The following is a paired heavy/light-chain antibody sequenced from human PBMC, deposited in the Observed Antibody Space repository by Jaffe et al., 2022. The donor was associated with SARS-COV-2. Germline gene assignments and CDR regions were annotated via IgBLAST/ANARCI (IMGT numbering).Light chain of an antibody. CDR2: RDT. CDR3: QVWDSSTAAV. J-gene: IGLJ2*01. Sequence: SYELTQPLSVSVALGQTAKITCGGNNIGSKNVHWYQQKPGQAPVLVIYRDTMRPSGIPERFSGSNSGNTATLTIITAQAGDEADYYCQVWDSSTAAVFGGGTKVTVL. V-gene: IGLV3-9*01. CDR1: NIGSKN.
Heavy chain of an antibody. Sequence: QVHLVESGGGLVKPGGSLRLSCAASGFTFSDYYMSWIRQAPGKGLEWVSCIGSSGRTIYYADTVKGRFTISRDNAKTSLYLEMNSLRAEDTAVYYCARDPGEPRNFDYWGQGTLVTVSS. J-gene: IGHJ4*02. CDR3: ARDPGEPRNFDY. V-gene: IGHV3-11*01. CDR1: GFTFSDYY. CDR2: IGSSGRTI. D-gene: IGHD3-16*01.